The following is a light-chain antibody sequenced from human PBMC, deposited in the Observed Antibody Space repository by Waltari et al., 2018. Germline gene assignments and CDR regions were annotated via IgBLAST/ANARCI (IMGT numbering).Light chain of an antibody. V-gene: IGLV2-14*03. CDR3: SSYTSSSTLE. CDR2: DVS. Sequence: QSALTQPASVSGSPGQSITISCTGTSSDVGGYNYVSWYQQHPGKAPKRMIYDVSNRPSGVSNRFSGSKSGNTASLTISGLQDEDEADYYCSSYTSSSTLEFGGGTKLTVL. J-gene: IGLJ2*01. CDR1: SSDVGGYNY.